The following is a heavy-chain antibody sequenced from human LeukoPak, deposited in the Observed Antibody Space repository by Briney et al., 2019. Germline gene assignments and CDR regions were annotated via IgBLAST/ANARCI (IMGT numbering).Heavy chain of an antibody. V-gene: IGHV1-46*01. CDR1: GYTFTGYY. CDR2: INPSGGST. D-gene: IGHD1-26*01. CDR3: ARSSSSFDY. Sequence: EASVKVSCKASGYTFTGYYIHWVRQAPGQGLEWMGIINPSGGSTSYAQKFQGRVTMTRDMSTSTVYMELSSLRSEDTAVYYCARSSSSFDYWGQGTLVTVSS. J-gene: IGHJ4*02.